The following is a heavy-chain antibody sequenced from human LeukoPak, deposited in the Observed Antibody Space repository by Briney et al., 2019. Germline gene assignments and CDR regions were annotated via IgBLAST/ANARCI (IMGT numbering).Heavy chain of an antibody. J-gene: IGHJ4*02. CDR2: IYYSGST. Sequence: SETLSLTCTVSGGSVSSGSYYWSWIRQPPGKGLGWIGYIYYSGSTNYNPSLKSRVTISVDTSKNQFSLKLSSVTAADTAVYYCARDWDYWGQGTLVTVSS. CDR3: ARDWDY. CDR1: GGSVSSGSYY. V-gene: IGHV4-61*01.